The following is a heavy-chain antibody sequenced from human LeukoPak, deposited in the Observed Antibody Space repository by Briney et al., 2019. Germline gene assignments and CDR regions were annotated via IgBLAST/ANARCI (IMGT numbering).Heavy chain of an antibody. CDR1: GGSISSGDYY. CDR3: ARVEMAKISLGCVDY. J-gene: IGHJ4*01. D-gene: IGHD5-24*01. V-gene: IGHV4-30-4*01. CDR2: IYYSGST. Sequence: SETLSLTCTVSGGSISSGDYYWSWIRQPPGKGLEWIGYIYYSGSTYYNPSLKSRVTISVDTSKNQFSLKLSSVTAADTAVYSCARVEMAKISLGCVDYWGKEPWSPSPQ.